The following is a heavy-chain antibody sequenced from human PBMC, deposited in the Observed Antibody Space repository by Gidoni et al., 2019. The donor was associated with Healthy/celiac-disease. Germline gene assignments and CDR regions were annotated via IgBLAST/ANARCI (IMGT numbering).Heavy chain of an antibody. CDR1: GFTFSRYV. V-gene: IGHV3-33*01. D-gene: IGHD6-6*01. J-gene: IGHJ6*02. Sequence: QVQLVESGGGVVQPGRSLRLSCPASGFTFSRYVLRWVRQAPRKGLEWVAVIWYDGNNRYYADYVKGRFTISRDNSKNTLYLQMNSLRAEDTAVYYCARDGFHLDGSSSVEKGVYYYYYGMDVWGQGTTVTVSS. CDR2: IWYDGNNR. CDR3: ARDGFHLDGSSSVEKGVYYYYYGMDV.